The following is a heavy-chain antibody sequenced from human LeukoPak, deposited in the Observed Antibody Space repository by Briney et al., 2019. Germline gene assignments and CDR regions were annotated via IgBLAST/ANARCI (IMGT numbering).Heavy chain of an antibody. CDR1: DFTFSIYG. V-gene: IGHV3-30*02. Sequence: PGGSLRLSCAASDFTFSIYGMHWVRQAPGKGLEWVAFIRYDSTDKFYADSVKGRFTISRDNSKNTLYLQMNSLRAEDTAVYYCARDIAVAGTTFDYWGQGTLVTVSS. CDR3: ARDIAVAGTTFDY. J-gene: IGHJ4*02. CDR2: IRYDSTDK. D-gene: IGHD6-19*01.